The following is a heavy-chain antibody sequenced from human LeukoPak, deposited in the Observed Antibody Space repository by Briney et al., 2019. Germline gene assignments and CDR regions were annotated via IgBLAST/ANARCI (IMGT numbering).Heavy chain of an antibody. CDR2: IYYSGST. CDR3: TRKTAYEILTGYSDYYGMDV. J-gene: IGHJ6*02. D-gene: IGHD3-9*01. Sequence: PSDTLSLTCTVSGGSIRSYYWSWIRQPPGKGLEWIGYIYYSGSTTYTPSLKSPVTISVATSKNQFSLKLSSVTAADTAFFFFTRKTAYEILTGYSDYYGMDVWGQGTTVTVSS. V-gene: IGHV4-59*01. CDR1: GGSIRSYY.